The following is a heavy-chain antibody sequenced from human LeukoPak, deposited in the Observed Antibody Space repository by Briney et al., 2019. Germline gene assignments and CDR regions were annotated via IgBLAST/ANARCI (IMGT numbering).Heavy chain of an antibody. V-gene: IGHV3-23*01. CDR2: ISGGGDIT. CDR1: GFNFANHA. J-gene: IGHJ4*02. CDR3: AKRRDYFDY. Sequence: GGSLRLSCAASGFNFANHAMSWVRQTPGKGLEWVSAISGGGDITYYADSVKGRFTISRDNSKDTLFLQMHSLRPGDTAVYYCAKRRDYFDYWGQGTLVSVSS.